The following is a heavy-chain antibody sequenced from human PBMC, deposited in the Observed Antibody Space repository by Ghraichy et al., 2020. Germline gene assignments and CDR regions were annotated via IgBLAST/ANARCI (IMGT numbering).Heavy chain of an antibody. CDR2: ISGSGGST. V-gene: IGHV3-23*01. CDR1: GFTFSSYA. Sequence: GGSLRLSCAASGFTFSSYAMSWVRQAPGKGLEWVSAISGSGGSTYYADSVKGRFTISRDNSKNTLYLQMNSLRAEDTAVYYCAKAPRYYYDSSGYYPYFDYWGQGTLVTVSS. J-gene: IGHJ4*02. D-gene: IGHD3-22*01. CDR3: AKAPRYYYDSSGYYPYFDY.